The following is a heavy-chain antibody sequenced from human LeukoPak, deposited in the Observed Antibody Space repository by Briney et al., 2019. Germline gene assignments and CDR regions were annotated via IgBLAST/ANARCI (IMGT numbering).Heavy chain of an antibody. V-gene: IGHV1-69*13. J-gene: IGHJ4*02. CDR2: IIPIFGTA. CDR3: ARVGTEARALDY. CDR1: GGTFSSYA. Sequence: ASVKVSCKASGGTFSSYAISWVRQAPGQGLEWMGGIIPIFGTANYAQKFQGRVTITADESTSTAYMELSRLRSDDTAVYYCARVGTEARALDYWGQGTLVTVSS.